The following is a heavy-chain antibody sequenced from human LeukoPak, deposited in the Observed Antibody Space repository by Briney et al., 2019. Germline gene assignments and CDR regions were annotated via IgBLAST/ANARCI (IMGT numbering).Heavy chain of an antibody. CDR1: GFTFSNAW. Sequence: GGSLRLSCAASGFTFSNAWMSWVRQAPGKGLEWVGRIKSKTDGGTTDYAAPVKGRFTISRDDSKNTLYLQMNSLKTEVTAVYYCTAKSMWYSSSWYHFDYWGQGTLVTVSS. V-gene: IGHV3-15*01. CDR2: IKSKTDGGTT. D-gene: IGHD6-13*01. J-gene: IGHJ4*02. CDR3: TAKSMWYSSSWYHFDY.